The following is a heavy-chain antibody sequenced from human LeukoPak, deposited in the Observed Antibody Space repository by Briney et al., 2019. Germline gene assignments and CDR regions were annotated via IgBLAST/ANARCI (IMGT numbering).Heavy chain of an antibody. CDR3: ASGGYDFWSGYPSLYYMDV. D-gene: IGHD3-3*01. V-gene: IGHV1-69*05. CDR1: GGTFSSYA. CDR2: IIPIFGTA. J-gene: IGHJ6*03. Sequence: ASVKVSCKASGGTFSSYAISWVRQAPGQGLEWMGGIIPIFGTANYAQKFQGRVTITTDESTSTAYMELSSLRSEDTAVYYCASGGYDFWSGYPSLYYMDVWGKGTTVTVSS.